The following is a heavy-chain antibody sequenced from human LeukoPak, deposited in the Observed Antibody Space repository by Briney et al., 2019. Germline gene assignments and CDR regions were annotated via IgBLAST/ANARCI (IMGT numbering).Heavy chain of an antibody. CDR1: GFTFSSYA. V-gene: IGHV3-23*01. D-gene: IGHD3-9*01. Sequence: PGGSLRLSCAASGFTFSSYAMSWVRQAPGKGLEWVSAISGSGGSTYYAESVKGRFTISRDNSKNTLYLKMNSLRAEDTAVYYCAKEKYDILTGGHFDYWGQGTLVTVSS. J-gene: IGHJ4*02. CDR2: ISGSGGST. CDR3: AKEKYDILTGGHFDY.